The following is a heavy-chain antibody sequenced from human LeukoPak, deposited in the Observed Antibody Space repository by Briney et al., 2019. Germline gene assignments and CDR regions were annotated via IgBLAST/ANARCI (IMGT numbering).Heavy chain of an antibody. CDR3: ARGASNSYYFGVGNWFDP. Sequence: SETLSLTCTVSGGSISSNSYYWSWIRQPPGKGLEWIGSIYYSGSTYYNPSLKSRVTISLDTSKNQFSLKMSSVTAADTAVYYCARGASNSYYFGVGNWFDPWGQGTLVTVSS. CDR1: GGSISSNSYY. V-gene: IGHV4-39*07. CDR2: IYYSGST. D-gene: IGHD3-22*01. J-gene: IGHJ5*02.